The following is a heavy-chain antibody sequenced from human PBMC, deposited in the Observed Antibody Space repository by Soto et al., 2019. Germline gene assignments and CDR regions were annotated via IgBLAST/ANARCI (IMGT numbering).Heavy chain of an antibody. J-gene: IGHJ5*02. Sequence: SETLSLTCTVPGGSISSGGYYWSWIRQHPGKGLEWIGYIYYSGSTYYNPSLKSRVTISVDTSKNQFSLKLSSVTAADTAVYYCARAVDIVVVVAATPPSNWFDPWGQGALVTVSS. CDR2: IYYSGST. D-gene: IGHD2-15*01. CDR1: GGSISSGGYY. CDR3: ARAVDIVVVVAATPPSNWFDP. V-gene: IGHV4-31*03.